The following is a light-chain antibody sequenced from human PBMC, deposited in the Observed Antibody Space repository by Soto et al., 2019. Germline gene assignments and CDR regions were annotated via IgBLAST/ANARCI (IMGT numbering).Light chain of an antibody. V-gene: IGKV1-5*03. CDR1: QSISSW. CDR2: KTS. CDR3: QYYNDYCWT. Sequence: DIQLTQSPSTLSASVGDRVTITCRASQSISSWLSWYQQKTGKAPNLLIYKTSNLERGVRSRFSHSGSGTXXXXXIXXXXPXDFXTYYXQYYNDYCWTFGQGTKVEIK. J-gene: IGKJ1*01.